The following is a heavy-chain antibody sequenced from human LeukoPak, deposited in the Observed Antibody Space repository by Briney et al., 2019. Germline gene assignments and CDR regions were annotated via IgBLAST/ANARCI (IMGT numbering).Heavy chain of an antibody. J-gene: IGHJ5*02. CDR1: GYTFTSYY. D-gene: IGHD1-26*01. CDR3: AREWAFLSSLHNWFDP. CDR2: INPSGGST. Sequence: GASVKVSCKASGYTFTSYYMHWVRQAPGQGLEWMGIINPSGGSTSYAQKFQGRVTMTRDTSTSTVYMELSSLRSEDTAVYYCAREWAFLSSLHNWFDPWGQGTLVTVSS. V-gene: IGHV1-46*01.